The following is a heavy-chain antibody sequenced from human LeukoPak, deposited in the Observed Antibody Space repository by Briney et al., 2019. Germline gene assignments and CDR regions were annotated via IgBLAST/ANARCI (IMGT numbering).Heavy chain of an antibody. V-gene: IGHV4-34*01. CDR3: ARRAVSGRKSDY. J-gene: IGHJ4*02. CDR1: GGSFSDYY. CDR2: INHSGST. Sequence: SETLSLTCAVYGGSFSDYYWTWIRQPPGKGLEWIGEINHSGSTNYNPSLKSRVTISVDTSRNQFSLKLSSVTAADTAVYYCARRAVSGRKSDYWGQGTLVTVSS.